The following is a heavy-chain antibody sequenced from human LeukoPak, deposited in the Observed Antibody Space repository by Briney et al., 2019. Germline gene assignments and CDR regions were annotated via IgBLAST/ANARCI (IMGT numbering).Heavy chain of an antibody. CDR3: AGDYNFLTGLNY. CDR1: GLTFSGSG. J-gene: IGHJ4*02. CDR2: IGRQGDSDAT. D-gene: IGHD3-9*01. V-gene: IGHV3-73*01. Sequence: GGSLRLSCAASGLTFSGSGIHWVRGAPGKGLEWLGRIGRQGDSDATRYAASLKGKFTISRVDSRNTAYLQMNSLKTEDTAVYYCAGDYNFLTGLNYWGQGTLVTVSS.